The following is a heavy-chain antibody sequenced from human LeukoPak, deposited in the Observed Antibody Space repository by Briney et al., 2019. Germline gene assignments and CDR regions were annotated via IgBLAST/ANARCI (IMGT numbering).Heavy chain of an antibody. CDR3: ARLSWGGSLKTGAFDI. CDR2: INTNTGNP. CDR1: GYTFTSYA. Sequence: ASVKVSCKASGYTFTSYAMNWVRQAPGQGLEWMGWINTNTGNPTYAQGSTGRFVFSLDTSVSTAYLQISSLKAEDTAVYYCARLSWGGSLKTGAFDIWGQGTMVTVSS. V-gene: IGHV7-4-1*02. D-gene: IGHD1-26*01. J-gene: IGHJ3*02.